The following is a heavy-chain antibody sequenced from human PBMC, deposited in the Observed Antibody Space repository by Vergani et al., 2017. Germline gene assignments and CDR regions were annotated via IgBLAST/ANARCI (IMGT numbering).Heavy chain of an antibody. V-gene: IGHV4-39*01. CDR3: GRISGTIFGVVTD. Sequence: QLQLQESGPGLVKPSETLSLTCTVSGGSISSSSYYWGWIRQPPGKGLEWIGRIYYSGSTYYNPSLKSRVTIAVDTSKNQFSLKLNSVTAADTASYYCGRISGTIFGVVTDWGQGTLVTVSS. D-gene: IGHD3-3*01. CDR1: GGSISSSSYY. CDR2: IYYSGST. J-gene: IGHJ4*02.